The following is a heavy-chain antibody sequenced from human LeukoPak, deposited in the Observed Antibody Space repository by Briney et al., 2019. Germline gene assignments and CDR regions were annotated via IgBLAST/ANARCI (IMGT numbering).Heavy chain of an antibody. CDR3: ATYTHWVAGDV. J-gene: IGHJ6*02. CDR1: GLTFSETW. Sequence: GGSLTLSCAASGLTFSETWMSWVRQAPGQGLEWVAAIKEDGSEKDYVDSVKGRFTISRDNAKNSLYLQMNSLGAEDTAVYYCATYTHWVAGDVWGQGTTVSVSS. CDR2: IKEDGSEK. V-gene: IGHV3-7*01. D-gene: IGHD3-16*01.